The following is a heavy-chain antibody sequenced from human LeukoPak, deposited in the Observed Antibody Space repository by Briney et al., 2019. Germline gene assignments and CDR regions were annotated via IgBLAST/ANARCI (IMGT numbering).Heavy chain of an antibody. J-gene: IGHJ4*02. CDR1: GGSFSGYY. CDR3: ARAPRLGGRVDY. CDR2: INHSGST. Sequence: PSETLSLTCAVYGGSFSGYYWSWIRQPPGKGLEWIGEINHSGSTNYNPSLKSRVTIPVDTSKNQFSLKLSSVTAADTAVYYCARAPRLGGRVDYWGQGTLVTVSS. D-gene: IGHD2-15*01. V-gene: IGHV4-34*01.